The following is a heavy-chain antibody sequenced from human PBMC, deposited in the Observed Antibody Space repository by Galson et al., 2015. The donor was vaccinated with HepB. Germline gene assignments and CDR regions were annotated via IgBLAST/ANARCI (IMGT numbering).Heavy chain of an antibody. CDR1: GFTFSSYS. D-gene: IGHD3-9*01. V-gene: IGHV3-21*01. J-gene: IGHJ4*02. CDR2: ISSSSSYI. CDR3: AREMAYDILTGYYDGGYFDY. Sequence: LRLSCAASGFTFSSYSMNWVRQAPGKGLEWVSSISSSSSYIYYADSVKGRFTISRDNAKNSLYLQMNSLRAEDTAVYYCAREMAYDILTGYYDGGYFDYWGQGTLVTVSS.